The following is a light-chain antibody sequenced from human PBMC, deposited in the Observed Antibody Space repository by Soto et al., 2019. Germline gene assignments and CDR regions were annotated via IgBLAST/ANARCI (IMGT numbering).Light chain of an antibody. Sequence: DIVMTQSPDSLAVSLGERATINCKSSQSVLYSSNNKNYVAWYQQRPGQPPKLLIYWASTRESGVPDRFSGSGSGTDFTLTISSLQAEDVAVYYCQQSYSAPWTFGQGTKVEIK. CDR3: QQSYSAPWT. V-gene: IGKV4-1*01. CDR1: QSVLYSSNNKNY. J-gene: IGKJ1*01. CDR2: WAS.